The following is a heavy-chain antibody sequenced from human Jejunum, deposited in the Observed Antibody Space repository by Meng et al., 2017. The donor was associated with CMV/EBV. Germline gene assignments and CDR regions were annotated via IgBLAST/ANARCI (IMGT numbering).Heavy chain of an antibody. CDR3: AKGSRDGFNGLFDY. CDR1: GGTVSSHA. V-gene: IGHV3-23*01. Sequence: GGTVSSHAMSGFRQAPGKGLEWVSGFSRGGESTHYADSVRGRFTISRDNSKSTLYLQLSSLRAEDTALYYCAKGSRDGFNGLFDYWGQGARGTVSS. CDR2: FSRGGEST. D-gene: IGHD5-24*01. J-gene: IGHJ4*02.